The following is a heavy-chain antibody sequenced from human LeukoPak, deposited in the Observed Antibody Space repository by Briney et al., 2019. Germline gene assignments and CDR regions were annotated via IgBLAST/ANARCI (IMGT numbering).Heavy chain of an antibody. CDR3: ARVQVRFLSPWFDS. D-gene: IGHD3-3*01. J-gene: IGHJ5*01. CDR2: ISHSGST. V-gene: IGHV4-30-2*01. Sequence: PSETLSLTCTVSGGSITSGGYYWSWIRQPPGRGLEWIGYISHSGSTSYNPSLKSRVTMSLDRSKSQFSLNLTSLTAADTAVYYCARVQVRFLSPWFDSWGQGTLVTVSS. CDR1: GGSITSGGYY.